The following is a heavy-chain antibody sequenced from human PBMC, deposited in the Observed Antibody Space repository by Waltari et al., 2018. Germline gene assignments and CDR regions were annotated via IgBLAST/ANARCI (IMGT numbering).Heavy chain of an antibody. D-gene: IGHD2-21*02. CDR3: ARDLVATPP. V-gene: IGHV3-7*01. CDR1: GFTFSRSW. J-gene: IGHJ5*02. Sequence: EVQLVESGGDLVQPGGSLRLSCAASGFTFSRSWMTWVRQAPGKGLEWVGNIQQHGSEKWYADSVRGRFTISRDNAMNSLYLQMNSLRVEDTAVYYCARDLVATPPWGQGTLVTVSS. CDR2: IQQHGSEK.